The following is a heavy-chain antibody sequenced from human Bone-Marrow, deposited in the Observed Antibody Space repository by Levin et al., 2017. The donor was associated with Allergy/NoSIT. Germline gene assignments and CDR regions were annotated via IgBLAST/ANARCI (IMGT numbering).Heavy chain of an antibody. CDR1: GGSISSGNHY. V-gene: IGHV4-31*03. Sequence: SETLSLTCTVSGGSISSGNHYWIWIRQHPGKGLEWIGYLYYTGSTFHNPSLKSRISMSVDTSKNQFSLNLSSVTAADTAVYYCARARITSFGVKRGALDIWGQGTLVTVSS. J-gene: IGHJ3*02. CDR3: ARARITSFGVKRGALDI. D-gene: IGHD3-3*01. CDR2: LYYTGST.